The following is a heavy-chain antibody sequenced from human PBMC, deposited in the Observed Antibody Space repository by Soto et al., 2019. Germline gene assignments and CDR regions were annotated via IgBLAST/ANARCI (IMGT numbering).Heavy chain of an antibody. V-gene: IGHV1-2*04. J-gene: IGHJ4*02. CDR2: INPNSGGT. CDR1: GYTFTGYY. Sequence: ASVKVSCKASGYTFTGYYMHWVRQAPGQGLEWMGWINPNSGGTNYAQKFQGWVTMTRDTSISTAYMELSRLRSDDTAVYYCAGQLSPYPYFDYWGQGPLVTVSS. D-gene: IGHD6-6*01. CDR3: AGQLSPYPYFDY.